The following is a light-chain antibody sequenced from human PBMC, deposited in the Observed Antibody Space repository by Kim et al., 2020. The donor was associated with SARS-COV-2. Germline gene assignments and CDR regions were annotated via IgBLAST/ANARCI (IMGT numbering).Light chain of an antibody. CDR3: QVWDSSTAWV. J-gene: IGLJ3*02. CDR1: IIVSKK. Sequence: ALGHTARLTCRANIIVSKKVLCYQQKPGQAPVLVIYRDRNRPSGIPARFSGSNSGNTATLTISRAQAGEEAVYYCQVWDSSTAWVFGGGTKVTFL. CDR2: RDR. V-gene: IGLV3-9*01.